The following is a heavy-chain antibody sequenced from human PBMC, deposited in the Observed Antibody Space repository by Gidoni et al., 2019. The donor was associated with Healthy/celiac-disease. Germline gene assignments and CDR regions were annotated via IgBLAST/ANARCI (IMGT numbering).Heavy chain of an antibody. J-gene: IGHJ4*02. D-gene: IGHD2-2*01. CDR2: IYYRGST. CDR3: ARAVTDSTATGVFDY. Sequence: QVQLQESGPGLVKPSQTLYLTCTVSGGSISSGGYYWSWIRQHPGKGLEWIGYIYYRGSTYYNPSLKSRVTISVDTSKNQFSLKLSSVTAADTAVYYCARAVTDSTATGVFDYWGQGTLVTVSS. CDR1: GGSISSGGYY. V-gene: IGHV4-31*03.